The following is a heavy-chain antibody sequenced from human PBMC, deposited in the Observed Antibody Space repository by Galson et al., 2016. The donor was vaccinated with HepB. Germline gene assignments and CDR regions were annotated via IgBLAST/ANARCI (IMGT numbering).Heavy chain of an antibody. CDR3: IAVISTGYFDL. CDR1: GFIFSDSA. D-gene: IGHD2-2*01. CDR2: IRTKPNTYAT. V-gene: IGHV3-73*01. Sequence: SLRLSCAASGFIFSDSAMHWVRQASGKGLEWVGRIRTKPNTYATVYAASVKGRFIISRDDLKNTTYLQMNSLKTEDTAVYHCIAVISTGYFDLWGRGTLVTVSS. J-gene: IGHJ2*01.